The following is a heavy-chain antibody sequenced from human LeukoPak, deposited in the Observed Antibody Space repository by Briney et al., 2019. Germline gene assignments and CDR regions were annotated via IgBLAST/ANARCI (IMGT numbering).Heavy chain of an antibody. CDR3: ARDPYSGDYGAYYYYYMDV. J-gene: IGHJ6*03. CDR1: GFTFSNYW. Sequence: GGSLRLSCAASGFTFSNYWMHWVRQAPEKGLVWVSGINANGSSTNYADSVRGRFTMSRDNAKNKLYLQMNSLRVEDTAEYYCARDPYSGDYGAYYYYYMDVWGKGTSVTVSS. D-gene: IGHD1-26*01. CDR2: INANGSST. V-gene: IGHV3-74*01.